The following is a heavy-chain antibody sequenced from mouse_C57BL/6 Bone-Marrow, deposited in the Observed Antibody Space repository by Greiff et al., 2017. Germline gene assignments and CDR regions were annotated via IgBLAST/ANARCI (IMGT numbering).Heavy chain of an antibody. D-gene: IGHD1-1*01. V-gene: IGHV14-4*01. Sequence: EVQLQQSGAELVRPGASVKLSCTASGFNIKDDYLHWVKQRPEQGLEWIGWIDPENGDTEYASKIQGKPTITAATSANTAYLQLSRLTYEDTAVYYCTTVVHYWGQGTTLTVSS. J-gene: IGHJ2*01. CDR2: IDPENGDT. CDR1: GFNIKDDY. CDR3: TTVVHY.